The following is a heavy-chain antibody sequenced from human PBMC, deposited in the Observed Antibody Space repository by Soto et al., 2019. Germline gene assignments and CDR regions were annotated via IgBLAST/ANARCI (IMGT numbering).Heavy chain of an antibody. CDR3: ARAGHVGAARSCCHTF. CDR1: GGSISSGFFF. Sequence: QVQLQESGPGLVKPSQTLSLTCTVSGGSISSGFFFWSWLRQTPGKGLEWIGHTFHTGATHFNASLESRLSMSVDTSKNQFSVRLASVTAADTAVYYLARAGHVGAARSCCHTFWCQGVPVTVSS. J-gene: IGHJ4*02. CDR2: TFHTGAT. D-gene: IGHD1-26*01. V-gene: IGHV4-30-4*01.